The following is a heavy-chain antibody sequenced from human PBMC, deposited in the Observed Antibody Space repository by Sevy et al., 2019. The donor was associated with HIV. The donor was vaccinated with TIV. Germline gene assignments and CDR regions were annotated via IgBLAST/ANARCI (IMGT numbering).Heavy chain of an antibody. J-gene: IGHJ3*02. CDR1: GYSFTSYW. D-gene: IGHD2-2*01. CDR3: ARRDIVVVPAAIEGAFDI. Sequence: GESLKISCKGSGYSFTSYWIGWVRQMPGKGLEWMGIIYPGDSDTSYSPSFQGQVTISADKSISTAYLQWSSLKASDTAMYYCARRDIVVVPAAIEGAFDIWGQGTMVTVSS. CDR2: IYPGDSDT. V-gene: IGHV5-51*01.